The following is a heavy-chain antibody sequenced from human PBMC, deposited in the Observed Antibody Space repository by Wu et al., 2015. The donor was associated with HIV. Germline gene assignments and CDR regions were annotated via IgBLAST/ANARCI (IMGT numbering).Heavy chain of an antibody. CDR3: AAASAVGNYYKNHFGP. V-gene: IGHV1-46*02. CDR2: ISPIGGAT. CDR1: GDTFNNYY. D-gene: IGHD3-10*01. Sequence: QVQLVQSGAEMKKPGASVKVSCKASGDTFNNYYILWVRQAPGQGLEWMGIISPIGGATSYAQNFQNRVIMTRDTSTSTVYMDLSSLGSEDTAVYYCAAASAVGNYYKNHFGPWGQGTLVTVSS. J-gene: IGHJ5*02.